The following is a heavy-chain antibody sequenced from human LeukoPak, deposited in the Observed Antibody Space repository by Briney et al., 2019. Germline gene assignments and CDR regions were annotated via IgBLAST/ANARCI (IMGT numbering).Heavy chain of an antibody. D-gene: IGHD4-23*01. Sequence: GASVKVSCKASGGTFSSYAISWVRQAPGQGLEWMGGIIPIFGTANYAQKFQGRVTITADESTSTAYMELSSLRSEDTAVYYCATVVTSYFVYWGQGTLVTVSS. J-gene: IGHJ4*02. CDR1: GGTFSSYA. CDR2: IIPIFGTA. V-gene: IGHV1-69*13. CDR3: ATVVTSYFVY.